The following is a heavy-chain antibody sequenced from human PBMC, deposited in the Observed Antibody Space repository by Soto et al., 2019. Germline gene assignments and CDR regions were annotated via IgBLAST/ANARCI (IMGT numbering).Heavy chain of an antibody. J-gene: IGHJ4*02. CDR3: ARDVRRYCSGGSCSFDY. CDR1: GYTFTSYG. D-gene: IGHD2-15*01. V-gene: IGHV1-18*04. Sequence: QVQLVQSGAEVKKPGASVKVSCKASGYTFTSYGISWVRQAPGQGLEWMGWIRAYNGNTNYAQKLQGRVTMTTDTSTSSAYMELRSLRSDDTAVYYCARDVRRYCSGGSCSFDYWGQGTLVTVSS. CDR2: IRAYNGNT.